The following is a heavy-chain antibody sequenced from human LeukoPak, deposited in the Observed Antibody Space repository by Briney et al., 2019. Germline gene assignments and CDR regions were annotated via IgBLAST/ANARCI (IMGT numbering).Heavy chain of an antibody. D-gene: IGHD3-22*01. Sequence: GGSLRLSCAASGFTFSSYWMHWVRQAPGKGLVWVSRINSDGSSTSYADSVKGRFTIYRDNAKNTLYLQMNSLRAEDTAVYYCASGSHYYDSSGYPYRGQGTLVTVSS. CDR2: INSDGSST. V-gene: IGHV3-74*01. J-gene: IGHJ4*02. CDR1: GFTFSSYW. CDR3: ASGSHYYDSSGYPY.